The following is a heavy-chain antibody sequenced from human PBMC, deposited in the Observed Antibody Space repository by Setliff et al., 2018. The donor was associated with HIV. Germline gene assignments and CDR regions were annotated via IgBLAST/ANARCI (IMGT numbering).Heavy chain of an antibody. J-gene: IGHJ3*02. CDR2: ISAYDGNT. Sequence: ASVKVSCKASGYTFPSYGISWVRQAPGQGLEWMGWISAYDGNTNYAQKFQGRVTMTTDTSTSTAYMELRSLRSGDTAVYYCARENTYDSSGWGAFDIWGPGTMVTVSS. CDR1: GYTFPSYG. V-gene: IGHV1-18*01. D-gene: IGHD3-22*01. CDR3: ARENTYDSSGWGAFDI.